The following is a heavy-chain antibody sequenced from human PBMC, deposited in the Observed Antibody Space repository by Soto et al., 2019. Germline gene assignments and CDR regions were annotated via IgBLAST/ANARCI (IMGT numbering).Heavy chain of an antibody. D-gene: IGHD4-17*01. CDR1: GGSVSIGDYL. J-gene: IGHJ5*02. Sequence: SETLSLTCTVFGGSVSIGDYLWSWIRQRPGKGLEWIGYIHDSGNTYYNPSLKSRVTISLDTSKNQFSLKVTPMTAADTAVYFCARARGGDSGDYASLFDRWGQGNLVTVYS. CDR3: ARARGGDSGDYASLFDR. CDR2: IHDSGNT. V-gene: IGHV4-30-4*01.